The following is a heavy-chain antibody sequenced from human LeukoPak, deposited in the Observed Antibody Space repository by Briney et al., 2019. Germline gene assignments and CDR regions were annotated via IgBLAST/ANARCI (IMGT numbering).Heavy chain of an antibody. V-gene: IGHV5-51*01. CDR1: GYSFTSYW. Sequence: GESLKISCKGSGYSFTSYWIGWVRQMPGKGLEWMGIIYPGDTDTRYSPSFQGQVTISADKSISTAYLQWSSLKASDTAMYYCARAYYYGSGNYYYYGMDVWAKGPRSPSP. D-gene: IGHD3-10*01. CDR3: ARAYYYGSGNYYYYGMDV. CDR2: IYPGDTDT. J-gene: IGHJ6*02.